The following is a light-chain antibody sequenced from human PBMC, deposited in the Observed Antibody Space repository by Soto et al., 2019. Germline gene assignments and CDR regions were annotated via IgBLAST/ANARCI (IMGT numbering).Light chain of an antibody. Sequence: QPVLTQPPSVSAAPGQKVTISLSGSSSNIGNNYVSWYQQLPGTAPKLLIYDNNERPSGIPDRFSGSKSGTSATLGIPGLRAGDEVDYYCGTWDSSLSAVVFGGGTKGTVL. CDR2: DNN. CDR1: SSNIGNNY. J-gene: IGLJ2*01. V-gene: IGLV1-51*01. CDR3: GTWDSSLSAVV.